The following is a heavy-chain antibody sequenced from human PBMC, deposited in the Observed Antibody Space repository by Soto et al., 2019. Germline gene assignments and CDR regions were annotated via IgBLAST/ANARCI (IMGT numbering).Heavy chain of an antibody. CDR3: ARGGGSSWDQLFDY. J-gene: IGHJ4*02. D-gene: IGHD6-13*01. CDR2: INHSGST. V-gene: IGHV4-34*01. CDR1: GGSFSGYY. Sequence: SETLSLTCAVYGGSFSGYYWSWIRQPPGKGLEWIGYINHSGSTNYNPSLKSRVTISVDTSQNHFSLRLSSVTAADTAVYYCARGGGSSWDQLFDYWGQGSPVTVS.